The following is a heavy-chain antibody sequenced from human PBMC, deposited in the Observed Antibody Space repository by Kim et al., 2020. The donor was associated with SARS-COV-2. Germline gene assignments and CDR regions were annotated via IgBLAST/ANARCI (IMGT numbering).Heavy chain of an antibody. CDR3: VKGDSSSWYYYYGMDV. Sequence: GGSLRLSCSASGFTFSSYAMHWVRQAPGKGLEYVSAISSNGGSTYYADSVKGRFTISRDNSKNTLYLQMSNLRAEDTAVYYCVKGDSSSWYYYYGMDVWGQGTTVTVSS. CDR1: GFTFSSYA. D-gene: IGHD6-13*01. V-gene: IGHV3-64D*09. CDR2: ISSNGGST. J-gene: IGHJ6*02.